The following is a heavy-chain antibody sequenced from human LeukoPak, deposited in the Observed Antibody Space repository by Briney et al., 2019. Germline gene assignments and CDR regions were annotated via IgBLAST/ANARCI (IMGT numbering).Heavy chain of an antibody. D-gene: IGHD1-26*01. CDR2: IYPADSDT. CDR1: GSRFTAYW. V-gene: IGHV5-51*01. Sequence: GESLQISCKASGSRFTAYWIGWVRQLPGKGLEWMGVIYPADSDTTYSPSFQGQVTISADKSNNIAYLEWDSLKASDSATYYCARRTGSGTYYSLFFDYWGQGALVTVSS. CDR3: ARRTGSGTYYSLFFDY. J-gene: IGHJ4*02.